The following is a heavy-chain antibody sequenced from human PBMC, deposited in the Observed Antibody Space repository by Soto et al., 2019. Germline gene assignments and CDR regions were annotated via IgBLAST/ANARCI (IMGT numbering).Heavy chain of an antibody. J-gene: IGHJ4*02. CDR2: AYYSGST. V-gene: IGHV4-59*12. CDR3: ARVMGVASGGPLDF. CDR1: GGSISHYY. D-gene: IGHD2-15*01. Sequence: SETLSLTCTVSGGSISHYYWSWIRQSPGKGLEWIGDAYYSGSTNYNPSLETPVTMSIDKSKNHFSLQLTSVTAADTAMYYCARVMGVASGGPLDFWGQGTLVTVSS.